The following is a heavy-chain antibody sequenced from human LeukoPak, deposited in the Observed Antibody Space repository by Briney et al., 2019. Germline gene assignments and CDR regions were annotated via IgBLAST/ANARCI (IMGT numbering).Heavy chain of an antibody. CDR3: ARRGVAAAGEDADFDY. J-gene: IGHJ4*02. V-gene: IGHV4-59*08. D-gene: IGHD6-13*01. CDR2: IYDSTNI. Sequence: SETLSLTCTVSGGSMSGYYWSWIRQSPGKGLEWIGNIYDSTNIKKNPSLKSRITISVDTSKKQVSLKLSSVTAADTAVYYCARRGVAAAGEDADFDYWGQGTLVTVSS. CDR1: GGSMSGYY.